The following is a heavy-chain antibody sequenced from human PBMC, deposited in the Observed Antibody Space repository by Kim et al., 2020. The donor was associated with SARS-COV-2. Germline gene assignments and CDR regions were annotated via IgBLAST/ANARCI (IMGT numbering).Heavy chain of an antibody. D-gene: IGHD3-3*01. CDR1: GFTFGDYA. CDR2: ISWNSGSI. CDR3: AKDIKKRFLEWLSIGPPEN. V-gene: IGHV3-9*01. J-gene: IGHJ4*02. Sequence: PGGSLRLSCAASGFTFGDYAMHWVRQAPGKGLDWVSGISWNSGSIGYADSVKGRFTISRDKAKNSLYLQMNSLRVEDTALYYCAKDIKKRFLEWLSIGPPENWGQGTLVSASS.